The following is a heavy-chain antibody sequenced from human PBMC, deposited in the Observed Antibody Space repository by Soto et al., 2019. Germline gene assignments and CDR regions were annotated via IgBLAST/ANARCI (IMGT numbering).Heavy chain of an antibody. CDR2: INHSGST. CDR3: ARAVHVLRFLEWSTNNWFDP. V-gene: IGHV4-34*01. D-gene: IGHD3-3*01. J-gene: IGHJ5*02. Sequence: KGLEWIGEINHSGSTNYNPSLKSRVTISVDTSKNQFSLKLSSVTAADTAVYYCARAVHVLRFLEWSTNNWFDPWGQGTLVTVSS.